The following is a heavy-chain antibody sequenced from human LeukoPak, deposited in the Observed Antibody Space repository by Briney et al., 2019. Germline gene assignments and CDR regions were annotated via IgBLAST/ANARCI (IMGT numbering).Heavy chain of an antibody. CDR2: ISDSGGNT. CDR3: ARHRSSWLIDY. D-gene: IGHD6-6*01. CDR1: GFAFNTYA. J-gene: IGHJ4*02. Sequence: GGSLRLSCAASGFAFNTYAMSWVRQAPWERLQWVSGISDSGGNTYYADSVRGRFTISRDNSKNTLYLQMNSLRAEDTAVYYCARHRSSWLIDYWGQGTLVTVSS. V-gene: IGHV3-23*01.